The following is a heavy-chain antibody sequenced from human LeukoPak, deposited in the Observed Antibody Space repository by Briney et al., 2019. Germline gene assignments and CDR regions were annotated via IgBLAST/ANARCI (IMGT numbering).Heavy chain of an antibody. CDR3: ARKPPPPYSTYYEY. D-gene: IGHD6-13*01. J-gene: IGHJ4*02. V-gene: IGHV4-4*07. Sequence: SETLSLTCTVSSGSISNYYWSWIRQPAGKGLEWIGRIYTSGSTNYNPSLESRVTMSLDTSKNQFSLKLSSVTAADTAVYFCARKPPPPYSTYYEYWGQGTLVTVSS. CDR1: SGSISNYY. CDR2: IYTSGST.